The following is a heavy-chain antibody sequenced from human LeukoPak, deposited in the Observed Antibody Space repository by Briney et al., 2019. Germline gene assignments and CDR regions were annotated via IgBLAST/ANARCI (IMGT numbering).Heavy chain of an antibody. V-gene: IGHV3-48*02. J-gene: IGHJ4*02. CDR3: ATTYAGSGSYSFDH. D-gene: IGHD3-10*01. CDR1: GFTFSDYS. Sequence: GGSLRLSCAASGFTFSDYSMNWVRQAPGKGLEWVSYITSSSSTMYYADSVKGRFTISRDNAKNSLYLQMNSLRDEDTAVYYCATTYAGSGSYSFDHWGQGTLVTVSS. CDR2: ITSSSSTM.